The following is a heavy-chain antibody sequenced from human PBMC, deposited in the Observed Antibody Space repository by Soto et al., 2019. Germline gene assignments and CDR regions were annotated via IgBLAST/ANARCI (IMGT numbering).Heavy chain of an antibody. CDR3: ARNFFGSYYYYGMDV. J-gene: IGHJ6*02. D-gene: IGHD3-3*01. Sequence: SETLSLTCTVSGGSISSYYWSWIRQPPGKGLEWIGYIYYSGSTNYNPSLKSRVTISVDTSKNQFSLKLSSVTAADTAVYYCARNFFGSYYYYGMDVWGQGTTVTVS. CDR1: GGSISSYY. V-gene: IGHV4-59*01. CDR2: IYYSGST.